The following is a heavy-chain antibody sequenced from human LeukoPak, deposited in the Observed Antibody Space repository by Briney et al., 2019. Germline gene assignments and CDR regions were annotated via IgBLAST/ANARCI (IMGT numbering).Heavy chain of an antibody. CDR3: ARGSRYYYGSGSSNWFDP. CDR2: INHSGST. J-gene: IGHJ5*02. D-gene: IGHD3-10*01. Sequence: SETLSLTCAVYGGSFSSYYWSWIRQPPGKGLEWIGEINHSGSTNYNPSLKSRVTISVDTSKNQFSLKLSSVTAADTAVYYCARGSRYYYGSGSSNWFDPWGQGTLVTVSS. V-gene: IGHV4-34*01. CDR1: GGSFSSYY.